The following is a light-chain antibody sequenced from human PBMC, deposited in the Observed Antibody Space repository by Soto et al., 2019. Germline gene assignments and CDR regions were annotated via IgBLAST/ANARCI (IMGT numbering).Light chain of an antibody. J-gene: IGKJ1*01. CDR1: QSVSSNY. Sequence: EIVLTQSPGTLSLSPGERGTLSCRASQSVSSNYLAWYQQKPGQAPRLLIYGASSRAIGIPDRFSGSGSGTDFTLTISRLEPEDFAVYYCQQYSSSPRTFGQGPKVEIK. V-gene: IGKV3-20*01. CDR2: GAS. CDR3: QQYSSSPRT.